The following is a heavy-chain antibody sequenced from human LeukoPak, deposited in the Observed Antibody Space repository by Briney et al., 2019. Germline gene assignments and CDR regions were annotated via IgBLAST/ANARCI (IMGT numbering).Heavy chain of an antibody. CDR2: ISGSGGST. CDR1: GFTFSSYA. D-gene: IGHD6-19*01. V-gene: IGHV3-23*01. CDR3: AKAPQWLVSPHYFDY. J-gene: IGHJ4*02. Sequence: GGSLRLSCAASGFTFSSYAMSWVRQAPGKWLEWVSAISGSGGSTYYADSVKGRFTISRDNSKNTLYLQMNSLRGEDTAVYYCAKAPQWLVSPHYFDYWGQGTLVTVSS.